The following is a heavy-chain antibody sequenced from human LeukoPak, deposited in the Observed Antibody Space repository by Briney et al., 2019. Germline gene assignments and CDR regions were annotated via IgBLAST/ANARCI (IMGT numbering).Heavy chain of an antibody. CDR3: AGGRRTNVDRAIVYFDH. V-gene: IGHV1-2*02. CDR2: INPNSGGS. Sequence: ASVNVSCKPSGYTFTGYYMHWVRPAPGQGPEWVGWINPNSGGSKYAQKFHDRITMTSDTSISTAFMALSKLPSDDTTVCYFAGGRRTNVDRAIVYFDHWGQGTLVTVSS. J-gene: IGHJ4*02. D-gene: IGHD5-18*01. CDR1: GYTFTGYY.